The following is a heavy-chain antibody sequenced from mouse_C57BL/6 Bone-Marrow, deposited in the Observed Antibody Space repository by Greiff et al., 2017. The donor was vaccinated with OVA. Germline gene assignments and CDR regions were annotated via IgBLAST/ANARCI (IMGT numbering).Heavy chain of an antibody. D-gene: IGHD2-5*01. V-gene: IGHV14-4*01. CDR3: TTYHYSNFAWFAY. CDR1: GFNIKDDY. Sequence: EVKLMESGAELVRPGASVKLSCTASGFNIKDDYMHWVKQRPEQGLEWIGWIDPENGDTEYASKFQGKATITADTSSNTAYLQLSSLTSEDTAVYYCTTYHYSNFAWFAYWGQGTLVTVSA. CDR2: IDPENGDT. J-gene: IGHJ3*01.